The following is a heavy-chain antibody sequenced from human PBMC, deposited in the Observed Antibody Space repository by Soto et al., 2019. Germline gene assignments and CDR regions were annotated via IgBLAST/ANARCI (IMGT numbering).Heavy chain of an antibody. CDR2: IYHSGST. J-gene: IGHJ4*02. Sequence: QVQLQESGPGLVEPSGTLSLTCAVSGGSISSSNWWSVVRQPPGKGLEWIGEIYHSGSTNYNPSLKRRVTTSGDKPMNHSSLRLSSVTAADRALYYCARVSAAGTYFGYWGQGTLVSVSS. CDR1: GGSISSSNW. V-gene: IGHV4-4*02. D-gene: IGHD6-13*01. CDR3: ARVSAAGTYFGY.